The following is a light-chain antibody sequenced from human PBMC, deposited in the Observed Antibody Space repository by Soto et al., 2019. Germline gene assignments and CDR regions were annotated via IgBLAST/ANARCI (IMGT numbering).Light chain of an antibody. CDR1: NGDVGSYNY. CDR2: EVS. V-gene: IGLV2-8*01. J-gene: IGLJ1*01. Sequence: QSALTQPPSASGSPGQSVTISCTGKNGDVGSYNYVSWYQQHPGKAPKLMIFEVSKRPSGVPDRFSGSKSGNTASLTVSGLQAEDEADYYCSSYAGTNTRYLFGTGTKLTVL. CDR3: SSYAGTNTRYL.